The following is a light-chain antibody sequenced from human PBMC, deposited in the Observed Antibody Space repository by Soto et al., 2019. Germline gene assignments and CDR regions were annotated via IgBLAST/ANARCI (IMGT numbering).Light chain of an antibody. Sequence: EIVMTQSPLSLPVTPGEPASISCRSSQSLLYSNGHNYLDWYLQKPGQSPQLLFYLGSIRASGVPDRFGVSGSRTDFTLQISRLEPEDFVVYYCQQYGSSPPLTFGGGTKVDIK. CDR2: LGS. V-gene: IGKV2-28*01. J-gene: IGKJ4*01. CDR1: QSLLYSNGHNY. CDR3: QQYGSSPPLT.